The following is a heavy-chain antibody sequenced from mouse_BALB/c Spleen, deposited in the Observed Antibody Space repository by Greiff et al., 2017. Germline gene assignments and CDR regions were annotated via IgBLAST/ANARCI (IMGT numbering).Heavy chain of an antibody. V-gene: IGHV5-9-4*01. CDR1: GFTFRSYA. D-gene: IGHD5-5*01. CDR3: ANYLDRYFDV. J-gene: IGHJ1*01. CDR2: ISSGGSYT. Sequence: EVKVVESGGGLVKPGGSLKLSCAASGFTFRSYAMSWVRQSPERRLEWVAEISSGGSYTYYPDTVTGRFTISRDNAKNTLYLEMSSLRSEDTAMYYCANYLDRYFDVGGAGTTVTVAS.